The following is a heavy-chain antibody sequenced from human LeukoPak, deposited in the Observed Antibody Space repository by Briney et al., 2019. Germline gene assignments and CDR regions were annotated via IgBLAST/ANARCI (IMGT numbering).Heavy chain of an antibody. D-gene: IGHD2-15*01. Sequence: PGGSLRLSCAASGFTVSSNYMSWVRQAPGKGLEWVSVIYSGGSTYYADSVKGRFTISRDNSKNTLYLQMNSLRAEDTAVYYCATEVGTPAVRSAFNIWGQGTMVTVSS. CDR2: IYSGGST. J-gene: IGHJ3*02. CDR3: ATEVGTPAVRSAFNI. V-gene: IGHV3-53*01. CDR1: GFTVSSNY.